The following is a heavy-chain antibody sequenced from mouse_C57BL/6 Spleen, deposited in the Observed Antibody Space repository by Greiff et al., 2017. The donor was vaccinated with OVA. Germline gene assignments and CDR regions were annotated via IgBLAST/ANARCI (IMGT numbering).Heavy chain of an antibody. CDR3: AMEEDGSSYSAWFAY. CDR2: ISSGSSTI. Sequence: EVMLVESGGGLVKPGGSLKLSCAASGFTFSDYGMHWVRQAPEKGLEWVTYISSGSSTIYYADTVKGRFTISRDNAKNTLFLQMTSLRSEDTAMYYCAMEEDGSSYSAWFAYWGQGTLVTVSA. D-gene: IGHD1-1*01. CDR1: GFTFSDYG. V-gene: IGHV5-17*01. J-gene: IGHJ3*01.